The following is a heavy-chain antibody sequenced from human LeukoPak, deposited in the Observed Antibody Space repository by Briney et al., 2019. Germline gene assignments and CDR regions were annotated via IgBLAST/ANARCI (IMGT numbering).Heavy chain of an antibody. D-gene: IGHD3-22*01. Sequence: PSETLSLTCTVSGGPIISYYWSWIRQSAGKGLEWIGRIYGSGITDYSPSLKSRISMSLDMSEKQFSLKLTSVTAADTAVYYCARLKYYDSTGYSPSYYMDVWGKGTSVTV. CDR1: GGPIISYY. CDR3: ARLKYYDSTGYSPSYYMDV. CDR2: IYGSGIT. V-gene: IGHV4-4*07. J-gene: IGHJ6*03.